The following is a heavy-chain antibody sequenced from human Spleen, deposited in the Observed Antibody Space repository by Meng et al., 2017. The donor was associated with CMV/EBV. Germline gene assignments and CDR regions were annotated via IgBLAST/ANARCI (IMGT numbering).Heavy chain of an antibody. D-gene: IGHD6-13*01. V-gene: IGHV1-8*02. Sequence: ASVKVSCKASGYTFTGHYMHWVRQATGQGLEWMGWMNPNSGNTGYAQKFQGRVTMTRNTSISTAYMELSSLRSEDTAVYYCARSWDESSSLADWGQGTLVTVSS. CDR2: MNPNSGNT. CDR1: GYTFTGHY. CDR3: ARSWDESSSLAD. J-gene: IGHJ4*02.